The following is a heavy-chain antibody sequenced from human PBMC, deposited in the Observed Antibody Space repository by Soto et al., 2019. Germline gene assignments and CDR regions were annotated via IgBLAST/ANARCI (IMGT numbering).Heavy chain of an antibody. J-gene: IGHJ4*02. Sequence: QVQLVQSGGGVVQPGRSLRLSCVVSGFPFNRFGMHWVRQAPGKGLEWVAVISYDGTNKDYGDSVKGRFIVSRDNSENTLWRQMDSLRVEDTAVYYCAKGWIVEGLAHWADYWGQGALVTVSS. CDR3: AKGWIVEGLAHWADY. CDR2: ISYDGTNK. D-gene: IGHD1-26*01. CDR1: GFPFNRFG. V-gene: IGHV3-30*18.